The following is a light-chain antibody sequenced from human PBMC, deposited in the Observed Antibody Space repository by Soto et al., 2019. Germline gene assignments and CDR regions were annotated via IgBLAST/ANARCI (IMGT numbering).Light chain of an antibody. CDR1: QDISNF. CDR3: QQASSFPLT. V-gene: IGKV1-12*01. CDR2: TAS. J-gene: IGKJ4*01. Sequence: DIQMTQSPSYVSAPVGDRVTITCRATQDISNFLAWYQQKPGKAPTVLIYTASSLQRGVPSRFSGSGSGTDFTLPINSLQPEDFATYFCQQASSFPLTFGGGTKVEIK.